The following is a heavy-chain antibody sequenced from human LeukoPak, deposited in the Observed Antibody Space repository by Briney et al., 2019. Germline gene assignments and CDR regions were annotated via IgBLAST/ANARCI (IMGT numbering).Heavy chain of an antibody. CDR3: ARDPRVWFGELSSEYFDY. Sequence: ASVKVSCKASGYTFTSYGISWVRQAPGQGLEWMGWISAYNGNTNYAQKLQGRVTMTTDTSTSTAYMELRSLRSDDTAVYYCARDPRVWFGELSSEYFDYWGQGTLVTVSS. CDR1: GYTFTSYG. D-gene: IGHD3-10*01. J-gene: IGHJ4*02. CDR2: ISAYNGNT. V-gene: IGHV1-18*01.